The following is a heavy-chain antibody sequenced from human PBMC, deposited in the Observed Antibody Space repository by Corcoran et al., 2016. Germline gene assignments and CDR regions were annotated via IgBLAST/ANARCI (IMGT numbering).Heavy chain of an antibody. D-gene: IGHD2-2*01. V-gene: IGHV1-58*01. CDR1: GFTFTSSA. CDR2: IVVGSGNT. CDR3: AADHIVVVPAATIYYYYGMDV. J-gene: IGHJ6*02. Sequence: QMQLVQSGPEVKKPGTSVKVSCKASGFTFTSSAVQWVRQARGQRLEWIGWIVVGSGNTNYAQKFQERVTITRDMSTSNAYMELTSLRSEDTAVYYCAADHIVVVPAATIYYYYGMDVWGQGTTVTVSS.